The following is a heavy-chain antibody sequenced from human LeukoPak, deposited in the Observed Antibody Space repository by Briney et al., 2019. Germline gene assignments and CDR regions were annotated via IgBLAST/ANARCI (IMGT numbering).Heavy chain of an antibody. CDR2: ISYDGSNK. CDR3: ARDPLLSHQRGYFDS. D-gene: IGHD3-10*01. CDR1: GFTFSNYA. V-gene: IGHV3-30-3*01. J-gene: IGHJ4*02. Sequence: PGGSLRLSCAVPGFTFSNYAMHWVRQAPGKGLEWVAVISYDGSNKYYADSLKGRFTISRDNSKNTLYLQMNSLRAEDTAVYFCARDPLLSHQRGYFDSWGQGTLVTVSS.